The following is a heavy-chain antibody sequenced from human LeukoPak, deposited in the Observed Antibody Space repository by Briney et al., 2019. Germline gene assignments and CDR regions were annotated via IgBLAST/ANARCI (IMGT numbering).Heavy chain of an antibody. D-gene: IGHD3-22*01. Sequence: SETLSLTCTVSGGSISSYYWSWIRQPGGKGLEWIGRIYTSGSTNYNPSGKSRVTMSVDTSKNQFSLKLSSVTAADTAVYYCASGYYDSSGYFVDYWGQGTLVTVSS. CDR3: ASGYYDSSGYFVDY. V-gene: IGHV4-4*07. CDR1: GGSISSYY. CDR2: IYTSGST. J-gene: IGHJ4*02.